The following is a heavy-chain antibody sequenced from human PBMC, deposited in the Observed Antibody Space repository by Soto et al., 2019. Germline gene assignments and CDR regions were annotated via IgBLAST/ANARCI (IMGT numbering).Heavy chain of an antibody. CDR1: GFSFRTYG. V-gene: IGHV3-33*01. CDR2: IWYDGSNK. Sequence: QVQLVESGGGVVQPGRSLRLSCAASGFSFRTYGIHWVRQAPGKGLEWVAVIWYDGSNKYYADSVKGRFTISRDNSENTLYLQMNSLRADDTAVYYCARDRENFYDSSGYYSSDSFDLWGQGTMVTVSS. J-gene: IGHJ3*01. CDR3: ARDRENFYDSSGYYSSDSFDL. D-gene: IGHD3-22*01.